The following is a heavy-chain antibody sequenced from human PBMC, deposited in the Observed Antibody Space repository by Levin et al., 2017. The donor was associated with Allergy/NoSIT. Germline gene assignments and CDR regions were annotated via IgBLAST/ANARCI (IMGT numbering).Heavy chain of an antibody. J-gene: IGHJ4*02. CDR1: GYTFTGYY. CDR2: INPNSGGT. V-gene: IGHV1-2*02. CDR3: ARSSTALGRFDY. Sequence: ASVKVSCKASGYTFTGYYMHWVRQAPGQGLEWMGWINPNSGGTNYAQKFQGRVTMTRDTSISTAYMELSRLRSDDTAVYYCARSSTALGRFDYWGQGTLVTVSS. D-gene: IGHD4-17*01.